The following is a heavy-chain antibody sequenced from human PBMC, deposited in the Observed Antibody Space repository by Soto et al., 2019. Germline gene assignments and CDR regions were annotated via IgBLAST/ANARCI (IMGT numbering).Heavy chain of an antibody. CDR2: IYYSGST. D-gene: IGHD1-26*01. CDR3: ARRDGSYPYYFDY. Sequence: SETLSLTCTVSGGSISSSSYYWGWIRQPPGKGLEWIGSIYYSGSTYYNPSLKSRVTISVDTSKNQFSLKLSSVTAADTAVYYGARRDGSYPYYFDYWGQGTLVTVSS. CDR1: GGSISSSSYY. J-gene: IGHJ4*02. V-gene: IGHV4-39*01.